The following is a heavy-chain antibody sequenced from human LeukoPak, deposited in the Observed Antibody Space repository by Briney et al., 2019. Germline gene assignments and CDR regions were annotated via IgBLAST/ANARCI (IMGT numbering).Heavy chain of an antibody. CDR2: FHTSGNT. D-gene: IGHD1-20*01. V-gene: IGHV4-4*07. Sequence: SETLSLTCTVSGGPISSYYWSWIRQPAGKGLDWIGRFHTSGNTYYNPSLMSRVTMSVDTSKNQFSLKLNSVTAADTAVYYCARVGYNWNHFAYWGQGTLVTVSS. CDR3: ARVGYNWNHFAY. J-gene: IGHJ4*02. CDR1: GGPISSYY.